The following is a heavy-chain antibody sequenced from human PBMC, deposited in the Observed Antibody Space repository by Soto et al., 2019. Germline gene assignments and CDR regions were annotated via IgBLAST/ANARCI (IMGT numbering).Heavy chain of an antibody. Sequence: GASMKVSRKASGYTLTRYYINWGGQATGQGLEWMGWMNPNSGNTGYAQKFQGRVTMTRNTSISTAYMELSSLRSEDTAVYYCGRVVAEDAFDIWGQGTMVTVSS. CDR2: MNPNSGNT. D-gene: IGHD2-15*01. CDR1: GYTLTRYY. V-gene: IGHV1-8*01. CDR3: GRVVAEDAFDI. J-gene: IGHJ3*02.